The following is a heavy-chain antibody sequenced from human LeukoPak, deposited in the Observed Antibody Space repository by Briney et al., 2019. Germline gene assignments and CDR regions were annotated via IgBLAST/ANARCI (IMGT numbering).Heavy chain of an antibody. D-gene: IGHD3-22*01. CDR1: GGSISIYY. J-gene: IGHJ6*03. CDR2: IYYSGST. Sequence: SETLSLTCTVSGGSISIYYWSWIRQPPGKGLEWIGYIYYSGSTNYNPSLKSRVTISVDTSKNQFSLKLSSVTAADTAVYYCASRSSYDDSSGYYSGYYYYYMDVWGKGTTVTVSS. CDR3: ASRSSYDDSSGYYSGYYYYYMDV. V-gene: IGHV4-59*01.